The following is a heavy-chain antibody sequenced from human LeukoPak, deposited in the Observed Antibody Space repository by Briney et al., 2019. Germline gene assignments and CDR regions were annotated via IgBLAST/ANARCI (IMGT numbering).Heavy chain of an antibody. Sequence: PGGSLRLSCVASGFTVSGHYMSWVRQAPGKGLEWVSLLYTDYTTYYADSVEGRFTISRDDSKNTIYLHMNSLRDEDTAVYYCARGGVNYWNPRYWGQGTLVTVSS. CDR3: ARGGVNYWNPRY. J-gene: IGHJ4*02. CDR1: GFTVSGHY. V-gene: IGHV3-53*01. D-gene: IGHD1-1*01. CDR2: LYTDYTT.